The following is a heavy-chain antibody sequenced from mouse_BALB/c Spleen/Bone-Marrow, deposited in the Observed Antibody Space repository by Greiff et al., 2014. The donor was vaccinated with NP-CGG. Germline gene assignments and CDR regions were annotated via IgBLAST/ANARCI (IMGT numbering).Heavy chain of an antibody. Sequence: VQLKQSGPELVKPGASMEMSCKASGYTFTSYVMHWVKQKPGQGLEWIGYINPYNDGTKYNERFKGKATLTSDKSSSTAYMELSSLTSEDSAVYYCARGSSWAMDYWGQGTSVTVSS. CDR2: INPYNDGT. CDR1: GYTFTSYV. D-gene: IGHD1-1*01. J-gene: IGHJ4*01. CDR3: ARGSSWAMDY. V-gene: IGHV1-14*01.